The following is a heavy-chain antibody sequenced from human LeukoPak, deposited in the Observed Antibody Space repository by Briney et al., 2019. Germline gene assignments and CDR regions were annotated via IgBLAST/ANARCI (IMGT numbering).Heavy chain of an antibody. V-gene: IGHV3-73*01. Sequence: GGSLRLSCAASGFTFSGSAMHWVRQASGKGLEWVGRIRSKANSCATAYAASVKGRFTISRDDSKNTAYLQMNSLKTEDTAVYYCTRHDTMPGIQHWGQGTLVTVSS. CDR2: IRSKANSCAT. CDR3: TRHDTMPGIQH. CDR1: GFTFSGSA. D-gene: IGHD2-2*01. J-gene: IGHJ1*01.